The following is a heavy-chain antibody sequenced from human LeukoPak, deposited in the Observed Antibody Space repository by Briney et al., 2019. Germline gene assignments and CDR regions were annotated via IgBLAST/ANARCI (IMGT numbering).Heavy chain of an antibody. CDR1: GYSFTDYY. J-gene: IGHJ4*02. V-gene: IGHV1-2*02. CDR2: INPKSGAT. Sequence: ASVKVSCKASGYSFTDYYIHWVRQAPGQGFEWMGWINPKSGATDYSQKFQGRVTLTRDTSIAAAYMELSNLRSDDTAVYYCVGAGPAAPLDYWGQGTLVTVSP. CDR3: VGAGPAAPLDY. D-gene: IGHD2-15*01.